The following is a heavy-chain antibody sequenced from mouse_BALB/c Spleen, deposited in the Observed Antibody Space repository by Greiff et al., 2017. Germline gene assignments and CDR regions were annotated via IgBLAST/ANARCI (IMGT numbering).Heavy chain of an antibody. CDR2: IYPSDSYT. J-gene: IGHJ4*01. V-gene: IGHV1-69*02. Sequence: QVQLKQPGAELVRPGASVKLSCKASGYTFTSYWINWVKQRPGQGLEWIGNIYPSDSYTNYNQKFKDKATLTVDKSSSTAYMQLSSPTSEDSAVYYCTRGDRYRAMDYWGQGTSVTVSS. CDR1: GYTFTSYW. D-gene: IGHD2-14*01. CDR3: TRGDRYRAMDY.